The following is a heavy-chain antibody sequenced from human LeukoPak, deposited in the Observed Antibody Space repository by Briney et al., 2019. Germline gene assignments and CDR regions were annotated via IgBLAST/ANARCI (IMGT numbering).Heavy chain of an antibody. J-gene: IGHJ4*02. Sequence: AETLSLTCTVSGGSISSYYWSWIRQPPGKGLEWIGYIYYSGSTKYNPSFNRRVTMSVDTSKNQISLKLSSVTAADTAVYFCAREGPTGWAFWGQGTLVTVSS. CDR1: GGSISSYY. CDR2: IYYSGST. V-gene: IGHV4-59*01. D-gene: IGHD6-19*01. CDR3: AREGPTGWAF.